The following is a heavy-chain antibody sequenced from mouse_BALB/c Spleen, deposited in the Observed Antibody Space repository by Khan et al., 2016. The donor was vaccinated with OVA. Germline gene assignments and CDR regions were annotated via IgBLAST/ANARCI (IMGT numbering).Heavy chain of an antibody. CDR1: GYTLTSYW. CDR2: INPSNGRT. CDR3: ARLLINFDY. J-gene: IGHJ2*01. V-gene: IGHV1S81*02. D-gene: IGHD2-1*01. Sequence: QVQLQQPGAELVNPGASVNLSCKASGYTLTSYWRHWVKQRPGQGLEWIGEINPSNGRTNYNEKFKSKATLTVDKSSSTAYMQLSSPTSEDSAVYYCARLLINFDYWGQGTTLTVSS.